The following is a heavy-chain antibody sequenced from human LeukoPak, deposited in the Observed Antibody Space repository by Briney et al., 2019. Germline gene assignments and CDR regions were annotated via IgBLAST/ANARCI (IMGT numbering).Heavy chain of an antibody. V-gene: IGHV4-34*01. CDR3: ARGLYYYGSGSFFGI. CDR2: INHSGST. J-gene: IGHJ3*02. D-gene: IGHD3-10*01. Sequence: SETLSLTCAVYGGSFSGYYWSWIRQPPGKGLEWIGKINHSGSTNYNPSLKSRVTISVDTSKNQFSLKLSAVTAADTAVYYCARGLYYYGSGSFFGIWGQGTMVTVSS. CDR1: GGSFSGYY.